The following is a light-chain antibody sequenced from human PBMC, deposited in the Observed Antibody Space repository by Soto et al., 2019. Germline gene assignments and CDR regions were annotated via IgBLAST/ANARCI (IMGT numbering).Light chain of an antibody. CDR3: ASFRSGNILV. CDR2: EVN. J-gene: IGLJ1*01. CDR1: RSDIGDSNF. V-gene: IGLV2-14*01. Sequence: QSFLTQPASVSGSPGQSVTISCAGPRSDIGDSNFISWYQHSPGKAPRLLIYEVNNRPSGVSRRFSGSKAGNTASLTISGLLDDDEADYFCASFRSGNILVFGSGTKV.